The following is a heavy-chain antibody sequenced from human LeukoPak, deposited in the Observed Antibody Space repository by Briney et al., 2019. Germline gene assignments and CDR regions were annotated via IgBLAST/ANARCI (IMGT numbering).Heavy chain of an antibody. CDR3: TRVPIRTVTMIIVIRGHDAFDI. D-gene: IGHD3-22*01. CDR1: GFSFGDYA. V-gene: IGHV3-49*03. Sequence: SGGSLRLSCTASGFSFGDYAMTWFRQAPGKGLEWVGFIRAKAYGGTTEYAASVEGRFTISRDDSKSIAYLQMNSLQTEDTAVYFCTRVPIRTVTMIIVIRGHDAFDIWGQGTMVTVSS. J-gene: IGHJ3*02. CDR2: IRAKAYGGTT.